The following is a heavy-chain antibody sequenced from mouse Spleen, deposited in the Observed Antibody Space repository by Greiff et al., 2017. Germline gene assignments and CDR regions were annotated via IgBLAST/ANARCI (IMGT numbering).Heavy chain of an antibody. V-gene: IGHV3-6*01. CDR1: GYSITSGYY. CDR3: ARSPYYYGSSYWYYDV. CDR2: ISYDGSN. J-gene: IGHJ1*01. Sequence: EVKLQESGPGLVKPSQSLSLTCSVTGYSITSGYYWNWIRQFPGNKLEWMGYISYDGSNNYNPSLKNRIPITRDTSKNQFFLKLNSVTTEDTATYYCARSPYYYGSSYWYYDVWGAGTTVTVSS. D-gene: IGHD1-1*01.